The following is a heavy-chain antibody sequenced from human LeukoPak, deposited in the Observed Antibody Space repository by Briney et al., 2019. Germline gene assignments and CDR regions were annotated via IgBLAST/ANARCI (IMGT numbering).Heavy chain of an antibody. CDR3: ARDGSFWSGYYDY. CDR2: IYTSGST. V-gene: IGHV4-61*02. Sequence: PSETLSLTCTVSGGSISSGSYYWSWIRQPAGKGLEWIGRIYTSGSTNYNPSLKSRVTISVDTSKNQFSLKLSSVTAADTAVYYCARDGSFWSGYYDYWGQGTLVTVSS. CDR1: GGSISSGSYY. D-gene: IGHD3-3*01. J-gene: IGHJ4*02.